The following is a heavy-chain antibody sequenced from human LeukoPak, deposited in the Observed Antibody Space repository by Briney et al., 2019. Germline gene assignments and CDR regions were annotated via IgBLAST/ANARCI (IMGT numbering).Heavy chain of an antibody. CDR1: GYTLTELS. V-gene: IGHV1-24*01. J-gene: IGHJ4*02. CDR2: FDPEDGET. CDR3: ATGSVLAYYYDSSGYSNRPFDY. D-gene: IGHD3-22*01. Sequence: ASVKVSCKVSGYTLTELSMHWVRQAPGKGLEWMGGFDPEDGETIYAQKFQGRVTMTEDTSTDTAYMELSSLSSEDTAVYYCATGSVLAYYYDSSGYSNRPFDYWGQGTLVTVSS.